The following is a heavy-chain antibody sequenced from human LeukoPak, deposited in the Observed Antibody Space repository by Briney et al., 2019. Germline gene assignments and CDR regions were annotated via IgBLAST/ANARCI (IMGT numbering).Heavy chain of an antibody. J-gene: IGHJ4*02. CDR2: ISSSSSYI. Sequence: PGGSLRLSCAGSGFGFSAYSMSWVRQAPGKGLEWVSSISSSSSYIYYADSVKGRFTISRDNAKNSLYLQMNSLRAEDTAVYYCARDSLAAPGTMNYWGQGTLVTVSS. CDR1: GFGFSAYS. D-gene: IGHD6-13*01. V-gene: IGHV3-21*01. CDR3: ARDSLAAPGTMNY.